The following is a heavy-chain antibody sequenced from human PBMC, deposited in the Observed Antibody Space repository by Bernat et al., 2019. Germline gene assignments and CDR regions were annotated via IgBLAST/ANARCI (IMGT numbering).Heavy chain of an antibody. CDR1: GFTFSSYS. CDR3: ASLYYDSSGYYYL. V-gene: IGHV3-21*01. CDR2: ISSSSYI. Sequence: EVQLVESGGGLVKPGGSLRLSCAASGFTFSSYSMNWVRQVQGKGLEWVSSISSSSYIYYADSVKGRFTIARDNAKNSLYLQMNSLRAEDTAVYYCASLYYDSSGYYYLWGQGTLVTVSS. D-gene: IGHD3-22*01. J-gene: IGHJ4*02.